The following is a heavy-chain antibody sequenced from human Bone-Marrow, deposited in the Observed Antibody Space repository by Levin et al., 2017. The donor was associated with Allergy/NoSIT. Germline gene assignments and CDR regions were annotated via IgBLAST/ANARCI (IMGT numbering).Heavy chain of an antibody. D-gene: IGHD3-10*01. Sequence: GGSLRLSCEASGFSFFFYNMNWVRQAPGKGLEWVSSICCDSEYRYYADSVKGRFTISRDNAKDSLYLHMNSLRAEDTAVYYCAYGAGSYGPLFWGQGTLVTVSS. CDR2: ICCDSEYR. CDR1: GFSFFFYN. J-gene: IGHJ4*02. CDR3: AYGAGSYGPLF. V-gene: IGHV3-21*01.